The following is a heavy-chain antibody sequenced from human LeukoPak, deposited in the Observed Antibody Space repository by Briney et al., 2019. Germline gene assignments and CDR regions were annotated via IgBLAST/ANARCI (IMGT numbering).Heavy chain of an antibody. D-gene: IGHD1-1*01. V-gene: IGHV4-34*01. Sequence: PSETLSLTCAVYGGSFSGYYWSWIRQPPGKGLEWIGEINHSGSTNYNPSLKSRVTISVDTSKNQFSLKLSSVTAADTAVYYCVRGNWDGYFDYWGQGTLVTVSS. CDR2: INHSGST. CDR3: VRGNWDGYFDY. CDR1: GGSFSGYY. J-gene: IGHJ4*02.